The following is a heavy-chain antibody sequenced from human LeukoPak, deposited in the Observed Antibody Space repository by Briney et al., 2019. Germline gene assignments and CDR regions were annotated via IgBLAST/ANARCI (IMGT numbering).Heavy chain of an antibody. CDR3: ASHQRSRVPRANCSSTSCYRNWFDP. D-gene: IGHD2-2*01. CDR2: INHSGST. V-gene: IGHV4-34*01. CDR1: GGSFSGYY. Sequence: SETLSLTCAVCGGSFSGYYWSWIRQPPGKGLEWIGEINHSGSTNYNPSLKSRVTISVDTSKNQFSLKLSSVTAADTAVYYCASHQRSRVPRANCSSTSCYRNWFDPWGQGTLVTVSS. J-gene: IGHJ5*02.